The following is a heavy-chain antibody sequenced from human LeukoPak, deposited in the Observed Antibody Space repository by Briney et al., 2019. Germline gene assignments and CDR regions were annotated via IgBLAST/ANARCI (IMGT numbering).Heavy chain of an antibody. Sequence: GGSLRLSCAASGFTSSSYSMNWVRQAPGKGLEWVSSISSSSSYIYYADSVKGRFTISRDNAKNSLYLQMNSLRAEDTAVYYCARDGYDILTGVDYYYYYGMDVWGQGTTVTVSS. CDR2: ISSSSSYI. J-gene: IGHJ6*02. CDR1: GFTSSSYS. D-gene: IGHD3-9*01. CDR3: ARDGYDILTGVDYYYYYGMDV. V-gene: IGHV3-21*01.